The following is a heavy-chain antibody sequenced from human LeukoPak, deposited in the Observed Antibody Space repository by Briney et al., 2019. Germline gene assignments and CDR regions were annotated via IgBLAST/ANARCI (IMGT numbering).Heavy chain of an antibody. D-gene: IGHD5-12*01. CDR2: IGTSSTTT. V-gene: IGHV3-48*01. CDR3: ARDGHSGYGAFDI. CDR1: GFTFSSYT. J-gene: IGHJ3*02. Sequence: GGSLRLSCAASGFTFSSYTMNWVRQPPGKGLEWVSNIGTSSTTTYYADSVKGRFTISRDNSKNTLYLQMNSLRAEDTAVYYCARDGHSGYGAFDIWGQGTMVTVSS.